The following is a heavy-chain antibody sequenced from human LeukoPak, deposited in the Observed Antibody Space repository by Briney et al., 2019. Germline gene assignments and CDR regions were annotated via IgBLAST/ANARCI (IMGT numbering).Heavy chain of an antibody. CDR3: ARGNSVGDIAWWFDP. CDR1: GYTFTSHY. D-gene: IGHD3-16*02. J-gene: IGHJ5*02. V-gene: IGHV1-46*01. CDR2: INPSGSST. Sequence: ASVKVSCKASGYTFTSHYMHWVRQAPGQGLEWMGLINPSGSSTLYAQKFQGRVTMTRDMSTTTDYMELSSLRSEDTAVYYCARGNSVGDIAWWFDPWGQGTLVTVSS.